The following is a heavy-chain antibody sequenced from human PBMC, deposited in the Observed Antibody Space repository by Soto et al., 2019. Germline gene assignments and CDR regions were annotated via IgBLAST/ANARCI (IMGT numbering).Heavy chain of an antibody. V-gene: IGHV3-15*07. Sequence: PGGSLRLSCAASGFTFSHAWMNWVRQAPGKGLEWVGRIKSKTDGGATDCAAPVKGRFTISRDDSKTTLYLHMNSLKTEDTAVYYCTSVGYCSGDNCDHYSYGMVVWGQGTTVTVSS. D-gene: IGHD2-15*01. J-gene: IGHJ6*02. CDR1: GFTFSHAW. CDR3: TSVGYCSGDNCDHYSYGMVV. CDR2: IKSKTDGGAT.